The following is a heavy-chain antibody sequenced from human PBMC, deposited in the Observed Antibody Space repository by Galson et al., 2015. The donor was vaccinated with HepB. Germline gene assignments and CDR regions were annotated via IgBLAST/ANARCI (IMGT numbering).Heavy chain of an antibody. CDR2: INAGNGNT. CDR1: GYTFTSYA. J-gene: IGHJ6*02. V-gene: IGHV1-3*01. Sequence: SVKVSCKASGYTFTSYAMHWVRQAPGQRLEWMGWINAGNGNTKYSQKFQGRVTITRDTSASTAYMELSSLRSEDTAVYYCAREGRLHRPPYYYYGMDVWGQGTTVTVSS. CDR3: AREGRLHRPPYYYYGMDV. D-gene: IGHD4-11*01.